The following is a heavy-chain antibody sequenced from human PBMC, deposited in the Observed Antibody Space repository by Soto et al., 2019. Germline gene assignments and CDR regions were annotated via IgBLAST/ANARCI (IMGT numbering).Heavy chain of an antibody. D-gene: IGHD3-10*01. CDR3: AKGGMVRGVQTHFDY. CDR1: GFTFSSYA. Sequence: GSLRLSCAASGFTFSSYALSWVRQAPGKGLEWVSIIGDSGGTTFYADSVKGRCTISRDNSKNTLYLQMNSLRAEDTAVYYCAKGGMVRGVQTHFDYWGQGT. CDR2: IGDSGGTT. V-gene: IGHV3-23*01. J-gene: IGHJ4*02.